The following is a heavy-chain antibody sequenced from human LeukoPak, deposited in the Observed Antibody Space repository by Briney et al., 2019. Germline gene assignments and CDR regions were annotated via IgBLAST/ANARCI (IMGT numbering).Heavy chain of an antibody. Sequence: RVASVKVSCKASGYTFIGYYLHWVRQAPGQGPEWMGHINPNSGGADYAQKFQGRVTMARDTSISTAYMELSRLRSDDTAVYYCARTVVGATLSWGQGTLVTVSS. V-gene: IGHV1-2*06. D-gene: IGHD1-26*01. CDR2: INPNSGGA. J-gene: IGHJ4*02. CDR3: ARTVVGATLS. CDR1: GYTFIGYY.